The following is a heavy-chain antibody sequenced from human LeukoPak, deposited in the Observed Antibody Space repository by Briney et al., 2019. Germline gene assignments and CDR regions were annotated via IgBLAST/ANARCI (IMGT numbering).Heavy chain of an antibody. J-gene: IGHJ4*02. V-gene: IGHV4-39*07. D-gene: IGHD6-13*01. CDR3: ARDLGRAAAGTGY. CDR1: GGSISSSSYS. CDR2: IYYSGST. Sequence: PSETLSLTCTVSGGSISSSSYSWGWIRQPPGKGLEWIGSIYYSGSTYYSPSLKSRVTISVDTSKNQFSLKLSSVTAADTAVYYCARDLGRAAAGTGYWGQGALVTVSS.